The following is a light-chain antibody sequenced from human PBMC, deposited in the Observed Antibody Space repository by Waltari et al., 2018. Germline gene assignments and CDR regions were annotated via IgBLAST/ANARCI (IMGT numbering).Light chain of an antibody. V-gene: IGLV1-44*01. J-gene: IGLJ3*02. CDR1: STNLGTKT. Sequence: QSVLTQPPSASGAPGQRVTISCFGSSTNLGTKTVTWYQQLPGTAPKLLIYSNNQRPSGVPDRFSGSKSGTSASLAISGLQSEDEADYYCAAWDDSLNGVFGGGTKLTVL. CDR2: SNN. CDR3: AAWDDSLNGV.